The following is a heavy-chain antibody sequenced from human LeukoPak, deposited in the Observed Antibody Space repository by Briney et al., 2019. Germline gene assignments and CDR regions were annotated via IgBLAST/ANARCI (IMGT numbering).Heavy chain of an antibody. Sequence: GGSLRLSCAASGFTFSPYWMHWVRQAPGKGLVWVSRINSDGSSTSYADSVKGRFTISRDNAKNTLYLQMNSLRAEDTAVYYCARVGHYYDSSGYYYKIFDYWGQGTLVTVSS. D-gene: IGHD3-22*01. CDR2: INSDGSST. CDR1: GFTFSPYW. CDR3: ARVGHYYDSSGYYYKIFDY. J-gene: IGHJ4*02. V-gene: IGHV3-74*01.